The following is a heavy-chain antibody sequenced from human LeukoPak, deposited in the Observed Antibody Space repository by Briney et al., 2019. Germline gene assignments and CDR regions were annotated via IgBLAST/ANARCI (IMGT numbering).Heavy chain of an antibody. Sequence: SETLSLTCTVSGGSISSYYWSWIRQPAGKGLEWIGRIYTSGSTNYNPSLKSRVTMSVDTSKNQFSLKLSSVTAADTAVYYCARDGRFPPEVLPRYFDYWAREPWSPSPQ. CDR3: ARDGRFPPEVLPRYFDY. CDR2: IYTSGST. V-gene: IGHV4-4*07. J-gene: IGHJ4*02. CDR1: GGSISSYY. D-gene: IGHD1-26*01.